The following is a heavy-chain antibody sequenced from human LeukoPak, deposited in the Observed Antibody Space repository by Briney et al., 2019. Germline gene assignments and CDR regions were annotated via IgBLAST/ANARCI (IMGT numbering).Heavy chain of an antibody. CDR3: ARVRFYYYYYMDV. Sequence: GGSLRLSCAASGFTFSSYWMSWVRQAPGKGLEWVANIKQDGSEKYYVDSVKGRFTISRDNAKNSLYLQMNSLRAEDTAVYYCARVRFYYYYYMDVWGKGTTVTVSS. V-gene: IGHV3-7*01. J-gene: IGHJ6*03. D-gene: IGHD3-10*01. CDR1: GFTFSSYW. CDR2: IKQDGSEK.